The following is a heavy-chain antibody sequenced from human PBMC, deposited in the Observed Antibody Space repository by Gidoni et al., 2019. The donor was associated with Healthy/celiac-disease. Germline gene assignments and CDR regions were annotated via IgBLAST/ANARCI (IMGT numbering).Heavy chain of an antibody. J-gene: IGHJ4*02. CDR2: ISSNGGST. V-gene: IGHV3-64*01. CDR3: ARELITMVRGVMGY. CDR1: GFTVSSYA. Sequence: EVQLVESGGGLVQPGGSLRLSGAASGFTVSSYAMHWVRQAPGKGLEYVSAISSNGGSTYYANSVKGRFTISRDNSKNTLYLQMGSLRAEDMAVYYCARELITMVRGVMGYWGQGTLVTVSS. D-gene: IGHD3-10*01.